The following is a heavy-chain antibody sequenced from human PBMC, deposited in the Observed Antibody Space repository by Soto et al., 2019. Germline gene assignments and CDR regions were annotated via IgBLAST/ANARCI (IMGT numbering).Heavy chain of an antibody. CDR2: ISYDGSNK. Sequence: GGSLRLSCAASGFTFSSYAMHWVRQAPGKGLEWVAVISYDGSNKYYADSVKGRFTISRDNSKNTLYLQMNSLRAEDTAVYYCARPSYSSGWLYVAYFDYWGQGTLVTVSS. V-gene: IGHV3-30-3*01. CDR1: GFTFSSYA. CDR3: ARPSYSSGWLYVAYFDY. J-gene: IGHJ4*02. D-gene: IGHD6-19*01.